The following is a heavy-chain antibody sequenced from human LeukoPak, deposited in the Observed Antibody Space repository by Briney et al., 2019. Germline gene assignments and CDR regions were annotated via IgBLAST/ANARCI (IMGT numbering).Heavy chain of an antibody. V-gene: IGHV1-8*03. Sequence: ASVKVSCKASGYTFTSYDINWVRQATEQGLEWMGWMNPNSGNTGYAQKFQGRVTITRNTSISTAYMELSSLRSEDTAVYYCASLTATHARSDAFDIWGQGTMVTVSS. J-gene: IGHJ3*02. CDR1: GYTFTSYD. CDR2: MNPNSGNT. CDR3: ASLTATHARSDAFDI. D-gene: IGHD5-18*01.